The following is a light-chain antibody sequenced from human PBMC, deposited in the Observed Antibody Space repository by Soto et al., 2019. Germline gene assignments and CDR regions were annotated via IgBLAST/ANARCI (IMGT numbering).Light chain of an antibody. V-gene: IGKV3D-15*01. CDR2: DAS. J-gene: IGKJ1*01. Sequence: EIVMTQSPGTLSVSPGERATLSCRTNQSVSSNLAWYQQKPGQAPRLLIYDASNRATGIPARFSGSGSGTDFTLTISSLQPEDFATYYCLQQNSYPWTFGQGTKVDIK. CDR1: QSVSSN. CDR3: LQQNSYPWT.